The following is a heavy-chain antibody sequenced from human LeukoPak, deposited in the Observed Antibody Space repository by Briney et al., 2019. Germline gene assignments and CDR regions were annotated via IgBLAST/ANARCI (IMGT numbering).Heavy chain of an antibody. CDR3: ARHRPHTDSNSVADYYFDY. V-gene: IGHV5-51*01. CDR2: IYPGDFDT. J-gene: IGHJ4*02. D-gene: IGHD6-19*01. CDR1: YSFTTYW. Sequence: GESLKISCRYSFTTYWIGWVRQMPGKGLEWMGIIYPGDFDTKYSPSFQGQVTISADKAISTAYLQWSNLKASDTAMYYCARHRPHTDSNSVADYYFDYWGQGTLVTVSS.